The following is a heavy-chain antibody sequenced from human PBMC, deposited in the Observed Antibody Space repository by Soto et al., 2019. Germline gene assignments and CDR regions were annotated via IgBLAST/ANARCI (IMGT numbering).Heavy chain of an antibody. D-gene: IGHD2-15*01. CDR3: ARGLNGYCSGGSCYHNWFDP. J-gene: IGHJ5*02. V-gene: IGHV3-30-3*01. CDR1: GFTFSRYA. CDR2: ISYDGSNK. Sequence: GGSLRLSCAASGFTFSRYAMHWVRQAPGKGLEWVAVISYDGSNKYYADSVKGRFTISRDNSKNTLYLQMNSLRAEDTAVYYCARGLNGYCSGGSCYHNWFDPWGQGTLVTVSS.